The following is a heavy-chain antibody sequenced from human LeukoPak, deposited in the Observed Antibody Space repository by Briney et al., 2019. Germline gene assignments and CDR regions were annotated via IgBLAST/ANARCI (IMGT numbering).Heavy chain of an antibody. CDR1: GGSFSGYY. D-gene: IGHD2-2*01. CDR2: INHSGST. Sequence: SETLSLTCAVYGGSFSGYYWSWIHQPPGKGLEWIGEINHSGSTNYNPSLKSRVTISVDTSKNQFSLKLSSVTAADTAVYYCAREHRAGYCSSTSCYADNWFDPWGQGTLVTVSS. V-gene: IGHV4-34*01. CDR3: AREHRAGYCSSTSCYADNWFDP. J-gene: IGHJ5*02.